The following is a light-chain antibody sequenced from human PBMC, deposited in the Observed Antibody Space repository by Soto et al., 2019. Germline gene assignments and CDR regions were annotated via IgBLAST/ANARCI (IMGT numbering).Light chain of an antibody. Sequence: DIVLTQSPATLSLSPGDRVTLSCRASQTVGRFLSWYQHSPGQGPRLLVYDASNRATGVPARFSGSGSETAFPLTISSLEPKDFAVYYCQKRLPWPTTLAQGPRLEIK. J-gene: IGKJ5*01. V-gene: IGKV3-11*01. CDR3: QKRLPWPTT. CDR1: QTVGRF. CDR2: DAS.